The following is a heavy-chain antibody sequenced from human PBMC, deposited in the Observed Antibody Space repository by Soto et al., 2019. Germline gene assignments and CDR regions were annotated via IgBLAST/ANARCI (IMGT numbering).Heavy chain of an antibody. CDR1: GGNFSSYA. Sequence: QVQLVQAGAEVKKPGSSVKVSCKASGGNFSSYAISWVRQAPGQGLEWMGGIIPIFGTANYAQKFQGRVTSTADESTSTAYMELSSLRSEDTAVYYCARVGVGAATTGLFDYWGQGTLVTVSS. D-gene: IGHD1-26*01. CDR3: ARVGVGAATTGLFDY. V-gene: IGHV1-69*01. CDR2: IIPIFGTA. J-gene: IGHJ4*02.